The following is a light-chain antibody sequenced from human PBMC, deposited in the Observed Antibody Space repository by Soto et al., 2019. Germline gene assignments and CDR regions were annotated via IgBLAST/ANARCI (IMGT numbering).Light chain of an antibody. V-gene: IGKV1-27*01. J-gene: IGKJ1*01. CDR2: ATS. Sequence: DIQMTQSPSSLSASVGDRVTITCRASEGISTYLAWYQQKPGKVPKLLIYATSTLQSGVPSRFSGSGSGTDFTLTISSLQPEDVANYYCQHYNSAPWTFGQGTKVEIK. CDR1: EGISTY. CDR3: QHYNSAPWT.